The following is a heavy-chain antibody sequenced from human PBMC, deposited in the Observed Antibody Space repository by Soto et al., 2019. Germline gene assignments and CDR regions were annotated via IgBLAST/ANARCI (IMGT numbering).Heavy chain of an antibody. Sequence: GESLKISCKGSGYSFTSYWIGWVRQMPGKGLEWMGIIYPGDSDTRYSPSFQGQVTISADKSISTAYLQWSSLKASDTAMYYCARYKDDILTGYSPDAFDIWGQGTMVTVSS. CDR3: ARYKDDILTGYSPDAFDI. CDR1: GYSFTSYW. CDR2: IYPGDSDT. J-gene: IGHJ3*02. V-gene: IGHV5-51*01. D-gene: IGHD3-9*01.